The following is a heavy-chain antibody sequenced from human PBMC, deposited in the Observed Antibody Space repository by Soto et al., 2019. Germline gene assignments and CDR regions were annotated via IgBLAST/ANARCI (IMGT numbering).Heavy chain of an antibody. D-gene: IGHD6-19*01. CDR2: IYPGDSDT. J-gene: IGHJ6*02. V-gene: IGHV5-51*01. CDR3: ARHKIAVAGRATRSLYYYYGMDV. Sequence: GESLKISCKGSGYSFTSYWIGWVRQMPGKGLEWMGIIYPGDSDTRYSPSFQGQVTISADKSISTAYLQWSSLKASDTAMYYCARHKIAVAGRATRSLYYYYGMDVWGQGTTVTVSS. CDR1: GYSFTSYW.